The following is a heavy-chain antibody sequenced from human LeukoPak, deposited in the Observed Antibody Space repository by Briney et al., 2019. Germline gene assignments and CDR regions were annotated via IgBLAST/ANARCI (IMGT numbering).Heavy chain of an antibody. V-gene: IGHV4-39*07. J-gene: IGHJ3*02. D-gene: IGHD1-7*01. CDR3: ARVMNNWNYPVDI. CDR1: GGSISSSSYY. CDR2: IYYSGST. Sequence: PSETLSLTCTVSGGSISSSSYYWGWIRQPPGKGLEWIGSIYYSGSTYYNPSLKSRVTISVDTSKNQFSLKLSSVTAADTAVYYCARVMNNWNYPVDIWGQGTMVTVSS.